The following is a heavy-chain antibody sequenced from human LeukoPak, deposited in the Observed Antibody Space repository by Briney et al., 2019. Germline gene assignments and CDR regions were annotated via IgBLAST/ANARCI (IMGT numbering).Heavy chain of an antibody. V-gene: IGHV3-64D*09. J-gene: IGHJ5*02. CDR2: ITADGGVT. CDR3: VRSGYFDP. D-gene: IGHD5-12*01. CDR1: GFTFSSYA. Sequence: PGGSLRVSCSASGFTFSSYAMHWVRQAPGKGLQYVSTITADGGVTYYADSLKGRFTTSRDNSRNTLYLQMSSLRPEDTAVYYCVRSGYFDPGGQGTLVTVSS.